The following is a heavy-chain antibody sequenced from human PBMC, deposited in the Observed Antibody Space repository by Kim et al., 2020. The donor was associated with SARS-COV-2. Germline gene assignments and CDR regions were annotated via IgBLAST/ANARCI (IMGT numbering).Heavy chain of an antibody. V-gene: IGHV4-61*02. CDR1: GGSISSGTYY. D-gene: IGHD3-3*01. Sequence: SETLSLTCTVSGGSISSGTYYWSWIRQPAGKGLEWIGRIYTSGSTNYNPSLKSRVTISLDTSKNQFSLKISSVTAADTAVYYCARRVVIMVVAFDIWGQGTMVTLSS. CDR2: IYTSGST. CDR3: ARRVVIMVVAFDI. J-gene: IGHJ3*02.